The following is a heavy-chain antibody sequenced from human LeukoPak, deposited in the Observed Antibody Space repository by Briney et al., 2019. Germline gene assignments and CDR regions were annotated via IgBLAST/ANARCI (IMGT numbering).Heavy chain of an antibody. CDR3: ARGIAGTESAFDI. Sequence: GGSLRLSCAASGFTFSTYEMNWVRQAPGKGPEWVSYISSSGTTLYYADSVRGRFTISRDNAKNSLYLQMNSLRDEDTAVYYCARGIAGTESAFDIWGQGTMVTVSS. CDR1: GFTFSTYE. V-gene: IGHV3-48*03. CDR2: ISSSGTTL. D-gene: IGHD6-13*01. J-gene: IGHJ3*02.